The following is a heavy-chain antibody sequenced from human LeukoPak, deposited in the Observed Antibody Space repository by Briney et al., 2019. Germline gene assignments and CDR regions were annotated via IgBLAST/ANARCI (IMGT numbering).Heavy chain of an antibody. CDR2: IYYSGST. D-gene: IGHD1-1*01. Sequence: KPSETLSLTCTVSGGSISSSSYYWGWIRQPPGKGLEWIGSIYYSGSTYYNPSLKSRVTISVDTSKNQFSLKLSSVTAADTAVYFCARHPQLPYYFDSWGQGTLVTVSS. J-gene: IGHJ4*02. CDR3: ARHPQLPYYFDS. V-gene: IGHV4-39*01. CDR1: GGSISSSSYY.